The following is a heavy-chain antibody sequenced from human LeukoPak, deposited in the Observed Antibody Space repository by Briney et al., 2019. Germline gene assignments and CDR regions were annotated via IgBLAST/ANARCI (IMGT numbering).Heavy chain of an antibody. D-gene: IGHD2-2*01. J-gene: IGHJ4*02. V-gene: IGHV3-30-3*01. CDR1: GFTLTNYA. Sequence: PGGSLRLSCATSGFTLTNYAMHWVRQAPGKGLEWVAVISYDGSNKYYADSVKGRFTISRDNSKNTLYLQMNSLRAEDTAVYYCARGALNQLLGYWGQGTLVTVSS. CDR2: ISYDGSNK. CDR3: ARGALNQLLGY.